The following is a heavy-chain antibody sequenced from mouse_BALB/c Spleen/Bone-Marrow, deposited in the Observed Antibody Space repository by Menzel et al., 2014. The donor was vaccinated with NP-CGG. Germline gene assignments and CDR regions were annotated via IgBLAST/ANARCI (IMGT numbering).Heavy chain of an antibody. CDR3: ARNGNYGAWFAY. V-gene: IGHV14-3*02. CDR2: IDPANGNT. CDR1: GFNIKDTY. J-gene: IGHJ3*01. D-gene: IGHD2-1*01. Sequence: EVKLMESGAELVKPGASVKLSCTASGFNIKDTYMHWVKQRPEQGLEWIGRIDPANGNTKYDPKFQGKATITADTSSNTAYLQLSSLTSEDTAVYYCARNGNYGAWFAYWSQGTLVTVSA.